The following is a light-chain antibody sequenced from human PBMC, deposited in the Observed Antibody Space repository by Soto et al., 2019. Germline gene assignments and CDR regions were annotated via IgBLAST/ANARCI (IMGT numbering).Light chain of an antibody. Sequence: DIQMTQSPSSLSASVGDTVTITCRASQSIGKHLNWYQQKPGKAPKFLIYSVSSLQSGAPSRFSGSGSGTDFTLTINSLQPEDFATYYCQQGYSSAITFGQGTRLEI. CDR3: QQGYSSAIT. J-gene: IGKJ5*01. CDR2: SVS. CDR1: QSIGKH. V-gene: IGKV1-39*01.